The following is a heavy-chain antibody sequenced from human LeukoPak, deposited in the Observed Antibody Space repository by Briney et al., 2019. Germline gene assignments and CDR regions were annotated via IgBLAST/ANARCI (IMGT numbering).Heavy chain of an antibody. CDR2: VSYDATKT. CDR1: GFTFTNYA. Sequence: GGSLRLSCTASGFTFTNYAINWVCQGPGKGVEWVALVSYDATKTFYADSVKGRFTISRDNSKNTVYLQMDGLRVDDTAVYYCARDSHATGWGHFDYWGLGTLVTVSS. J-gene: IGHJ4*02. CDR3: ARDSHATGWGHFDY. V-gene: IGHV3-30*04. D-gene: IGHD6-19*01.